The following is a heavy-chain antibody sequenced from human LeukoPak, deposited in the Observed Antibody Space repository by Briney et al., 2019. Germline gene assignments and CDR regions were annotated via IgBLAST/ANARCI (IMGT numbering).Heavy chain of an antibody. CDR1: GYTFTSYG. D-gene: IGHD3-10*01. V-gene: IGHV1-18*01. CDR3: ARDRGFGELLYYDY. CDR2: ISAYNGNT. Sequence: ASVKVSCKASGYTFTSYGISRVRQAPGQGLEWMGWISAYNGNTNYAQKLQGRVTMTTDTSTSTAYMELRSLRSDDTAVYYCARDRGFGELLYYDYWGQGTLVTVSS. J-gene: IGHJ4*02.